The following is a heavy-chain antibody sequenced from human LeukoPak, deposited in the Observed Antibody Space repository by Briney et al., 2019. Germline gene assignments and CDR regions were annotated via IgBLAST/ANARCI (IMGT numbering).Heavy chain of an antibody. J-gene: IGHJ6*02. V-gene: IGHV3-48*03. D-gene: IGHD4-23*01. CDR3: ARDVRLRWDPYYYDGMDV. CDR1: GLTFSSFE. CDR2: FSSSGSTI. Sequence: GGSLSLSCAASGLTFSSFEMKWGRQAPGRGVEWVSYFSSSGSTIYYADSVKGRFTISRDNAKNSLYLQMNSLRAEDTAVYYCARDVRLRWDPYYYDGMDVWGQGTTVTVSS.